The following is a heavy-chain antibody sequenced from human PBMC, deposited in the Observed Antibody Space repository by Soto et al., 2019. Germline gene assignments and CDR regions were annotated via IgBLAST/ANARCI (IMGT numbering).Heavy chain of an antibody. CDR3: ARVAVAQLPTTDDMDD. D-gene: IGHD1-7*01. J-gene: IGHJ6*02. V-gene: IGHV3-30-3*01. CDR1: GFTFSSYA. CDR2: ISYDGSNK. Sequence: QVQLVESGGGVVQPGRSLRLSCADSGFTFSSYAMHWVRQAPGKGLEWVAVISYDGSNKYYADSVKGRFTISRDNYKNVLYLPMNRMRTEDTTVYSCARVAVAQLPTTDDMDDWGQGTTDNASS.